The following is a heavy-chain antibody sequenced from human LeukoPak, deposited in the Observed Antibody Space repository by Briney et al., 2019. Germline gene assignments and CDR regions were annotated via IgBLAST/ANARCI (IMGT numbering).Heavy chain of an antibody. V-gene: IGHV1-8*01. CDR2: MSPKSGNT. D-gene: IGHD3-9*01. J-gene: IGHJ6*02. Sequence: ASVKVSCKASGYTFTSYDINWVRQATGQGLEWMGWMSPKSGNTGYAQKFQGRVTMTSYTSISTAYMELSSLGSEDTAVYYCARGHANYDTLAGYSIYAMDVWGQGTTVTVSS. CDR1: GYTFTSYD. CDR3: ARGHANYDTLAGYSIYAMDV.